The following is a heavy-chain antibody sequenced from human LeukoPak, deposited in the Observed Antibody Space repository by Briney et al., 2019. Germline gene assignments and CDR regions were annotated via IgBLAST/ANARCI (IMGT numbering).Heavy chain of an antibody. CDR1: GFTFSSYG. J-gene: IGHJ4*02. D-gene: IGHD5-12*01. CDR2: IWYDGSNK. V-gene: IGHV3-33*06. CDR3: ANGGSGYDWDIDY. Sequence: PGRSLRLSCAASGFTFSSYGMHWVRQAPGKGLEWVAVIWYDGSNKYYADSVKGRFTISRDNSKNTLYLQMNSLRAEDTAVYYCANGGSGYDWDIDYWGQGTLVTVSS.